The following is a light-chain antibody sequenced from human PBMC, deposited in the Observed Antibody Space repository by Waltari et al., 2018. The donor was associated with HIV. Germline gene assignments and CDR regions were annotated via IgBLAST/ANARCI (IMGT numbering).Light chain of an antibody. J-gene: IGLJ2*01. CDR3: SSYAGSNNLI. CDR2: EVT. V-gene: IGLV2-8*01. Sequence: QSALTQPLSASGSPGQSVTISCTGNSSDVGGYDYVSWYQQHPGKAPKLMLYEVTKRPSGVPDRFSGSKSGNTASLTVSGLQTEDEADYYCSSYAGSNNLIFGGGTKLTVL. CDR1: SSDVGGYDY.